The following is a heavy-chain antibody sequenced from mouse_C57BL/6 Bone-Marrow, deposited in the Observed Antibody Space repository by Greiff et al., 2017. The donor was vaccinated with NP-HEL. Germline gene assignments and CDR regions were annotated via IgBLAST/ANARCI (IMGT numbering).Heavy chain of an antibody. J-gene: IGHJ3*01. CDR2: IWWDDDK. V-gene: IGHV8-8*01. CDR1: GFSLSTFGMG. Sequence: QVQLKESGPGILQPSQTLSLTCSFSGFSLSTFGMGVGWIRQPSGKGLEWLAHIWWDDDKYYNPALKSRLTISKDTSKNQVFLKIANVDTADTATYYCARIAPKFILFITTVVEGFAYWGQGTLVTVSA. CDR3: ARIAPKFILFITTVVEGFAY. D-gene: IGHD1-1*01.